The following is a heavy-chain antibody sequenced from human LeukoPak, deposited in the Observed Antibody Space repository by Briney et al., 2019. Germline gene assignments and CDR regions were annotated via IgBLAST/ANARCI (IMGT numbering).Heavy chain of an antibody. J-gene: IGHJ5*02. CDR1: GFTFSSYG. CDR2: IKQDGSNV. CDR3: VAGSGWLGET. Sequence: GGTLRLSCAASGFTFSSYGMSWVRQAPGKGLEWVANIKQDGSNVEYLDSVKGRFTISRDNAKSSLYLQMNTLRVEDTAVYYCVAGSGWLGETWGRGTLVTVSS. D-gene: IGHD6-19*01. V-gene: IGHV3-7*01.